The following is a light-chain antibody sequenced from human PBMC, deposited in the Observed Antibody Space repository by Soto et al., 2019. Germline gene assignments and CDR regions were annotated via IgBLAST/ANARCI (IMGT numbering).Light chain of an antibody. CDR2: RDD. CDR3: AAGVDSLNAWV. CDR1: ISNIGSKY. Sequence: QSVLTQPPSASTTPGQRVTIFCSGGISNIGSKYVYWYQHLPGAAPKLLIYRDDQRPSGVPDRFSGSKSGTSASLAISGLRSEDGADYYCAAGVDSLNAWVFGGGTKLTVL. V-gene: IGLV1-47*01. J-gene: IGLJ3*02.